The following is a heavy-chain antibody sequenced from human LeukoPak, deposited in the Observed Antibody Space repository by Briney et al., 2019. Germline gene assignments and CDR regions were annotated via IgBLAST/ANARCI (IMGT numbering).Heavy chain of an antibody. Sequence: ASVKVSCKASGYTFTHYAMNWVREAPGQGLEWMGWINTNTGRPTYAQEFTGRFVFSWYTSISEAYLQISSLKAEDTAVYYHARDGYYDSSAYYPQHFDYWGQGTLVTVSS. CDR1: GYTFTHYA. D-gene: IGHD3-22*01. CDR2: INTNTGRP. V-gene: IGHV7-4-1*02. CDR3: ARDGYYDSSAYYPQHFDY. J-gene: IGHJ4*02.